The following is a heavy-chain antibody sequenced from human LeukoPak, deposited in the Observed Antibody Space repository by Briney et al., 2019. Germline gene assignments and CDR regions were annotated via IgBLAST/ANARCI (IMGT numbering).Heavy chain of an antibody. CDR1: GFTFSSYG. CDR3: AGGLLGCGGGSCYPTDY. Sequence: GRSLRLSCAASGFTFSSYGMHWVRQAPGKGLEWVAVISDDGSNKYYVDSVKGRFTISRDNPKNTLYLQMNSLRDEDTAVYYCAGGLLGCGGGSCYPTDYWGQGTLVTVSS. V-gene: IGHV3-30*03. D-gene: IGHD2-15*01. J-gene: IGHJ4*02. CDR2: ISDDGSNK.